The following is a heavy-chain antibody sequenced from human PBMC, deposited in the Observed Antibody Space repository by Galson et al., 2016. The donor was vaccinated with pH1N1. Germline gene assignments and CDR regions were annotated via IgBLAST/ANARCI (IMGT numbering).Heavy chain of an antibody. CDR2: IYYSGST. CDR1: GGSISSGDYY. V-gene: IGHV4-31*03. CDR3: ARSRYGDYVHWFDP. D-gene: IGHD4-17*01. Sequence: TLSLTCTVSGGSISSGDYYWSWIRQHPGKGLEWIGYIYYSGSTYYNPSLKSRVAISVYTSKNQFSLKLSSVTAADTAVYYCARSRYGDYVHWFDPWGQGTLVTVSS. J-gene: IGHJ5*02.